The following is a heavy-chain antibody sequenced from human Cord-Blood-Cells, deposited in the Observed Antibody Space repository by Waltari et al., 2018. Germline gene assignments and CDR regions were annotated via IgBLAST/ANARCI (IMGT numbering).Heavy chain of an antibody. CDR1: GYTFTGYY. V-gene: IGHV1-2*02. J-gene: IGHJ3*02. Sequence: QVQLVQSGAEVKKPGASVKVSCKASGYTFTGYYMPWVRKAPGQGLEWMGWINPNSGGTNYAQKFQGRVTMTRDTSISTAYMELSRLRSDDTAVYYCARLYSSSWYAFDIWGQGTMVTVSS. CDR3: ARLYSSSWYAFDI. D-gene: IGHD6-13*01. CDR2: INPNSGGT.